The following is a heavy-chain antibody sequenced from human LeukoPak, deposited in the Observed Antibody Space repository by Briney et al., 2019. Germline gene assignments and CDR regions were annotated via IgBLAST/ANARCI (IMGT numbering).Heavy chain of an antibody. CDR3: ARHSYSSGWHAHFDY. J-gene: IGHJ4*02. CDR2: IYYTGST. D-gene: IGHD6-19*01. CDR1: GGSVSSGSYY. V-gene: IGHV4-39*01. Sequence: SETLSLTCTVSGGSVSSGSYYWSWIRQPPGKGLEWIGYIYYTGSTYYNPSLKSRVTMSVDTSRNHFSLKLSSVTAADTAVYYCARHSYSSGWHAHFDYWGQGTLVTVSS.